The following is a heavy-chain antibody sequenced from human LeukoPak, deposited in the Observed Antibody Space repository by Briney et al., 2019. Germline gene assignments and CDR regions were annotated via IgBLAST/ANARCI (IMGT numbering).Heavy chain of an antibody. CDR3: ARGFGGDDY. J-gene: IGHJ4*02. D-gene: IGHD3-10*01. V-gene: IGHV1-18*01. CDR2: ISAYNGNT. CDR1: GYTFTSYG. Sequence: ASVKVSCKASGYTFTSYGISWVRQAPGQGLEWMGWISAYNGNTNYAQKFQGRVTITADESTSTAYMELSSLRSEDTAVYYCARGFGGDDYWGQGTLVTVSS.